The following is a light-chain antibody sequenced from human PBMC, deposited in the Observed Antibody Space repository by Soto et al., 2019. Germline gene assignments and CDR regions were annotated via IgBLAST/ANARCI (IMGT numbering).Light chain of an antibody. Sequence: DIQMTQSPSSLSASVGDRVTITCQASQDISNYLNWYQQKPGKAPKLLIYDASNLETGAPSRFSGSGSVTDFTFTISSLQPEDIATDYCHRYDNLPPTFGHGTKVEIK. J-gene: IGKJ1*01. V-gene: IGKV1-33*01. CDR3: HRYDNLPPT. CDR2: DAS. CDR1: QDISNY.